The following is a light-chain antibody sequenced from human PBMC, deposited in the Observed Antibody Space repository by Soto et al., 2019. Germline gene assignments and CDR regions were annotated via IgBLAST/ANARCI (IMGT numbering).Light chain of an antibody. J-gene: IGLJ1*01. CDR2: EVS. CDR3: SSYTSSSTYV. V-gene: IGLV2-14*01. CDR1: SSDVGGYNY. Sequence: QSALTQPASVSGSPGQSITISCTGTSSDVGGYNYVSWYQQYPGKAPKLMIYEVSNRPSGVSNRFSGSKSGNTASLTISGLQAEDEADSYCSSYTSSSTYVFGAGTKVTVL.